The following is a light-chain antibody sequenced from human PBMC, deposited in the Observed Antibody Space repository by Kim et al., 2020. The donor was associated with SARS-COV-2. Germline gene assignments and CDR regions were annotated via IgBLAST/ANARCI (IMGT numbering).Light chain of an antibody. V-gene: IGKV3-15*01. CDR3: QLYNHWPLT. Sequence: VSLGERATLSCRASQSVSSNLAWYQQKPGQAPRLLIYGASTRATGVPARFGGSGSGTEFTLTISSLQSEDFAIYYCQLYNHWPLTFGQGTKVDIK. CDR1: QSVSSN. J-gene: IGKJ1*01. CDR2: GAS.